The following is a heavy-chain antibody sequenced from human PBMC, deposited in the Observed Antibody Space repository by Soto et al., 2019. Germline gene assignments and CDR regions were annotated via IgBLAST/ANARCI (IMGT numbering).Heavy chain of an antibody. CDR2: IYHSGSP. V-gene: IGHV4-59*01. CDR3: AREDFGSCSSTTCLNWFDP. CDR1: GASITSYY. J-gene: IGHJ5*02. Sequence: QVLLQESGPGLVKPSETLSLTCSVSGASITSYYWSWIRQHPGKGLEWIGYIYHSGSPSYNPSLKSRVTISVDTSKNQLSLRLVSVTAADTALYFCAREDFGSCSSTTCLNWFDPWGQGTLVTVSS. D-gene: IGHD2-2*01.